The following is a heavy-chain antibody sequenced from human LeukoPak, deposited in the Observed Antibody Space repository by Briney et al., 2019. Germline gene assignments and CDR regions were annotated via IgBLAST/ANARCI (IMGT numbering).Heavy chain of an antibody. Sequence: GGSLRLSCEASGFIFSNYWMSWVRQAPGKGLEWVSGIRSSGVSTYYADSVKGRFTISRDNSKNTLYLQMNSLRAEDTAVYYCAKEVRESAWYYFDYWGQGTLVTVSS. CDR1: GFIFSNYW. J-gene: IGHJ4*02. D-gene: IGHD3-10*01. CDR2: IRSSGVST. V-gene: IGHV3-23*01. CDR3: AKEVRESAWYYFDY.